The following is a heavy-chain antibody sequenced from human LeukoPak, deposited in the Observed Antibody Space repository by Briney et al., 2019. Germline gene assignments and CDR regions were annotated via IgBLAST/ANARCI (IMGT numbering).Heavy chain of an antibody. Sequence: ASVKVSCKASGYTFTGYYMHWVRQAPGQGLEWMGWINPNSGGTNYAQKFQGRVTMTRDTSISTAYMELSRLRSDDTAVYYCARDSSSWYSFDYWGRGTLVTVSS. V-gene: IGHV1-2*02. D-gene: IGHD6-13*01. J-gene: IGHJ4*02. CDR3: ARDSSSWYSFDY. CDR1: GYTFTGYY. CDR2: INPNSGGT.